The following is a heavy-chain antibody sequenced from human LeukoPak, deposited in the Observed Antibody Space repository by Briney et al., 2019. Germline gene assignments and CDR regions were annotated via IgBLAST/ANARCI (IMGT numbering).Heavy chain of an antibody. V-gene: IGHV4-61*02. CDR3: ARDWGSDVYGMDV. J-gene: IGHJ6*02. CDR1: GGSISSGSYY. D-gene: IGHD3-16*01. CDR2: IYTSGST. Sequence: SETLSLTCTVSGGSISSGSYYWSWIRQPAGKGLEWIGRIYTSGSTNYNPSLKSRVTRSVDTSKNQFSLKLSSVTAADTAVYYCARDWGSDVYGMDVWGQGTTVTVSS.